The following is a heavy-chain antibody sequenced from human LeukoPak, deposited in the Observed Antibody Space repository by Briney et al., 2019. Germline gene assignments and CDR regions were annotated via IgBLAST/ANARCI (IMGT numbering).Heavy chain of an antibody. J-gene: IGHJ4*02. V-gene: IGHV5-51*01. CDR1: GSGFTSYW. CDR2: IYPGDSNA. CDR3: VRRGDDDYFDSSGYFY. Sequence: GASLKISCKGSGSGFTSYWIGWVRKMPGKGLECMGSIYPGDSNARYSPSFQGQSTISADRSISTAYLHWSSLKASDTAMYYCVRRGDDDYFDSSGYFYWGQGTLVTVSS. D-gene: IGHD3-22*01.